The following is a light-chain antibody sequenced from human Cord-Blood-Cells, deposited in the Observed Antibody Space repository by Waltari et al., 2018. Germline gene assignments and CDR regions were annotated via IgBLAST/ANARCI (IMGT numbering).Light chain of an antibody. Sequence: SYELTQPLSVSVALGQTARINCGGNNLGSKNVHWYQQKPGQAPVLVIYRDSNRPSGIPGRFSGSNSGNTATLTISRAQAGDEADYYCQVWDSSTVVFGGGTKLTVL. V-gene: IGLV3-9*01. CDR2: RDS. CDR1: NLGSKN. CDR3: QVWDSSTVV. J-gene: IGLJ2*01.